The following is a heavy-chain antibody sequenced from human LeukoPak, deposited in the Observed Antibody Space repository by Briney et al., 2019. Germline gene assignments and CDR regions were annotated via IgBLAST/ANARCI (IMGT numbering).Heavy chain of an antibody. CDR1: GFTFSSYS. CDR3: ARELISTSSVLLPDY. D-gene: IGHD6-6*01. J-gene: IGHJ4*02. Sequence: SGGSLRLSCAASGFTFSSYSMNWVRQAPGKGLEWVSYISSSSSTIYYADSEKGRFTISRDNAKNSLYLQMNSLRAEDTAVYYCARELISTSSVLLPDYWGQGTLVAVSS. CDR2: ISSSSSTI. V-gene: IGHV3-48*01.